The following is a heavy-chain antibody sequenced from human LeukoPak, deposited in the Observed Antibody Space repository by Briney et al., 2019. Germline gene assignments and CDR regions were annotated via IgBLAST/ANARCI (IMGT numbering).Heavy chain of an antibody. CDR3: AKDFTPDGIWDIDY. D-gene: IGHD1-14*01. CDR2: IYGGGSGST. Sequence: SGGSLRLSCVAAGFTFSKYTMSWVRQAPGKGLEWLSCIYGGGSGSTFYAESVKGRFTISRDNSKNTLYLQMNSLRDEDTAIYYCAKDFTPDGIWDIDYWGRGTLITVSS. CDR1: GFTFSKYT. V-gene: IGHV3-23*01. J-gene: IGHJ4*02.